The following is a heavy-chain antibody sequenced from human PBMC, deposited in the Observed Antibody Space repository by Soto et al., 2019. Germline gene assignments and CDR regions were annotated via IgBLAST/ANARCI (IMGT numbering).Heavy chain of an antibody. CDR1: GFTFSTST. V-gene: IGHV3-21*01. J-gene: IGHJ4*02. D-gene: IGHD2-15*01. CDR2: ISSSSTYT. Sequence: GGSLRLSCAASGFTFSTSTMNWVRQAPGQGLEWVSSISSSSTYTYYAASVEGRFTISRDNAKNSLYLQMNSLRAEDTAVYYCARVGSPGYCSGGYCPPPDYWGQGTLVTVSS. CDR3: ARVGSPGYCSGGYCPPPDY.